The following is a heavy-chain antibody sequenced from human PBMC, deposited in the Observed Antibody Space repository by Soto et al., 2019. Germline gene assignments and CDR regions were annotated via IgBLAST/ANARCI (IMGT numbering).Heavy chain of an antibody. V-gene: IGHV3-30*18. Sequence: GGSLRLSCAASGFTFSSYGMHWVRQAPGKGLEWVAVISYDGSNKYYADSVKGRFTISRDNSKNTLYLQMNSLRAEDTAVYYCAKALKSGSYLHYFDYWGQGTLVTVSS. CDR1: GFTFSSYG. D-gene: IGHD1-26*01. CDR2: ISYDGSNK. CDR3: AKALKSGSYLHYFDY. J-gene: IGHJ4*02.